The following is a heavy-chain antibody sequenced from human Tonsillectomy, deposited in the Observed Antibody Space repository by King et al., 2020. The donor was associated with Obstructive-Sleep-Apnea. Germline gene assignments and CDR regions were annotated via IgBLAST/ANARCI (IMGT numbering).Heavy chain of an antibody. CDR1: GGSVSSDGHY. J-gene: IGHJ5*02. Sequence: QLQESGPGLVKPSQTLSLTCSVSGGSVSSDGHYWNWIRQHPGKGLEWIGCVDYSGNTYYTSSLNSRLTMSLDTSRNQISLRLTSVTAADTAVYFCATNREYSSEPGFDPWGQGTLVTVSS. CDR2: VDYSGNT. CDR3: ATNREYSSEPGFDP. D-gene: IGHD5-18*01. V-gene: IGHV4-31*03.